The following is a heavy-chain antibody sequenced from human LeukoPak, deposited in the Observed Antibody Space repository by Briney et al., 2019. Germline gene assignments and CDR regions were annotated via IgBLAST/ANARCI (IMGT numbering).Heavy chain of an antibody. CDR2: ISGSGGST. D-gene: IGHD3-22*01. J-gene: IGHJ4*02. CDR1: GFTFSSYA. V-gene: IGHV3-23*01. CDR3: ATRPGGNYYDSSGYYTHFDY. Sequence: GGSLRLSCAASGFTFSSYAMSWVRQAPGKGLEWVSAISGSGGSTYYADSVKGRFTISRDNSKNTLYPQMNSLRAEDTAVYYCATRPGGNYYDSSGYYTHFDYWGQGTLVTVSS.